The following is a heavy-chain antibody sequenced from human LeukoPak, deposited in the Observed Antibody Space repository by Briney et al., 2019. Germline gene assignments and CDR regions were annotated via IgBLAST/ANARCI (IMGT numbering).Heavy chain of an antibody. Sequence: GSLRLSCAASGFTFSSYAMHWVRQAPGKGLKWVAVISYDGSNKYYADSVKGRFTISRDNSKNTLYLQMNSLRAEDTAVYYCAREEVAGTDYWGQGTLVTVSS. CDR2: ISYDGSNK. V-gene: IGHV3-30-3*01. CDR3: AREEVAGTDY. CDR1: GFTFSSYA. J-gene: IGHJ4*02. D-gene: IGHD6-19*01.